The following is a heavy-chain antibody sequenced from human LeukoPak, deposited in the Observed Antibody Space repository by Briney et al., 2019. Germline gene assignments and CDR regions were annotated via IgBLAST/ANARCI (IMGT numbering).Heavy chain of an antibody. CDR1: GFTFSSYA. J-gene: IGHJ4*02. CDR2: ISYHGSNK. Sequence: PGGSLRLSCAASGFTFSSYAMHWVRQAPGKGLEWVTIISYHGSNKYYADSVKGRFTISRDNSKNTLYLQMNSLRAEDTAVYYCARVLSGGSCYDWGQGTLVTVSS. CDR3: ARVLSGGSCYD. D-gene: IGHD2-15*01. V-gene: IGHV3-30-3*01.